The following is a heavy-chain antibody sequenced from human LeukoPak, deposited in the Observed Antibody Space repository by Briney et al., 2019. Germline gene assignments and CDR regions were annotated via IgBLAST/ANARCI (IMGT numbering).Heavy chain of an antibody. J-gene: IGHJ4*02. Sequence: GESLRLSCAASGFTFSSYAMSWVRQAPGKGLEWVSAISGSGGSTYYADSVKGRFTISRDNSKNTLYLQMNSLRAEDTVVYYCANQAQLVAYFDYWGQGTLVTVPS. CDR2: ISGSGGST. V-gene: IGHV3-23*01. D-gene: IGHD6-6*01. CDR1: GFTFSSYA. CDR3: ANQAQLVAYFDY.